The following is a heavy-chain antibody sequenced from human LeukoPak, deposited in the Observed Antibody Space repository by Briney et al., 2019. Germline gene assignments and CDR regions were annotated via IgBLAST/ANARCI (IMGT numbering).Heavy chain of an antibody. J-gene: IGHJ4*02. V-gene: IGHV1-69*13. CDR1: GGTFSSYA. Sequence: GASVKVSCKASGGTFSSYAISWVRQAPGQGLEWMGGIIPIFGTANYAQKFQGRVTITADESTSTAYMELSSLRSEDTAVYYCATGKRWLQRALDYWGQGTLVTVSS. D-gene: IGHD5-24*01. CDR2: IIPIFGTA. CDR3: ATGKRWLQRALDY.